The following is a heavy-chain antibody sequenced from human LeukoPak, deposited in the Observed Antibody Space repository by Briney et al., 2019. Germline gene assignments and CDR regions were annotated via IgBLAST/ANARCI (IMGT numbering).Heavy chain of an antibody. CDR3: ARLGRDYYGSGSYLSAGPFDY. J-gene: IGHJ4*02. CDR2: IYYTGST. CDR1: GGSISHYY. V-gene: IGHV4-59*08. Sequence: SETLSLTCTVSGGSISHYYWAWIRQPPGKGLEWIVYIYYTGSTKYNHSLKSRVTISVDTSKNQFSLKLRSVTAADTAVYYCARLGRDYYGSGSYLSAGPFDYWGQGTLVTVSS. D-gene: IGHD3-10*01.